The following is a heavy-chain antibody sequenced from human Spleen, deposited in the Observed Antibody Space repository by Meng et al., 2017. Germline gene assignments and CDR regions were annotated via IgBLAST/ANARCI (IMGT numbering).Heavy chain of an antibody. CDR1: GGSFSGYY. D-gene: IGHD6-19*01. V-gene: IGHV4-34*01. Sequence: VQLQQWGAGLFKPSETLSLTCAVYGGSFSGYYWSWIRQPPGKGLEWIGEINHSGSTNYNPSLKSRVTISVDTSQNNLSLKLSSVTAADSAVYYCASYNSGWPQFDSWGQGTLVTVSS. J-gene: IGHJ4*02. CDR2: INHSGST. CDR3: ASYNSGWPQFDS.